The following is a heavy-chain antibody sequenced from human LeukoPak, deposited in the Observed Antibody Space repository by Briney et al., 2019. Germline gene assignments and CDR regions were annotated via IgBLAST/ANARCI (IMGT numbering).Heavy chain of an antibody. V-gene: IGHV1-2*02. J-gene: IGHJ4*02. D-gene: IGHD4-23*01. CDR1: GYTFTGYY. Sequence: ASVKVSCKASGYTFTGYYMHWVRQAPGQGLEWMGWINPNSGGTNYAQKFQGKVTMTRDTSISTAYMELSRLRSDDTAVYYCARGQLPYGGNLFDYWGQGTLVTVSS. CDR3: ARGQLPYGGNLFDY. CDR2: INPNSGGT.